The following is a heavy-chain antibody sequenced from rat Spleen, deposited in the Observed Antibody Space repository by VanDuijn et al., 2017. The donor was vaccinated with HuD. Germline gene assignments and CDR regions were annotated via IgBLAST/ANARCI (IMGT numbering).Heavy chain of an antibody. CDR2: INSAGSS. Sequence: VQLQESGPGLVKPSQSLSLTCSVAAYSITSSYRWSWIRQFPGNKLEWMGYINSAGSSNYNPSLKSRISITRDTSKNQFFLQVNSVTTEDTATYYCARRHYGYTDYFDYWGQGVMATVSS. V-gene: IGHV3-3*01. J-gene: IGHJ2*01. D-gene: IGHD1-9*01. CDR3: ARRHYGYTDYFDY. CDR1: AYSITSSYR.